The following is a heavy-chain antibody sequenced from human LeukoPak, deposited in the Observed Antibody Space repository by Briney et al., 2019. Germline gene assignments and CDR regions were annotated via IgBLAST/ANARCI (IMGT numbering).Heavy chain of an antibody. J-gene: IGHJ4*02. CDR2: IYYSGST. Sequence: PSETLSLTCTVSGGSISSYYWSWIRQPPGKGLEWIGYIYYSGSTNYNPSLKSRVTISVDTSKNQFSLKLSSVTAADTAVYYCARDNCGGDCYYDYWGQRTLVTVSS. CDR1: GGSISSYY. CDR3: ARDNCGGDCYYDY. V-gene: IGHV4-59*01. D-gene: IGHD2-21*02.